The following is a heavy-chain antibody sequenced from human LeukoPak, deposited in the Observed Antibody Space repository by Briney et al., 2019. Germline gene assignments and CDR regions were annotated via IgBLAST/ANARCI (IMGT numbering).Heavy chain of an antibody. CDR1: GGSLSTHH. CDR3: ARGYDSSAYYPFNY. Sequence: SETLSLTCTVSGGSLSTHHWSWIRQSPGRGLEWIGYISDSGSTNYNPSLKSRVTISVDASKNQFSLMLSSVTAADTAVYYCARGYDSSAYYPFNYWGQGTLVTVSS. CDR2: ISDSGST. D-gene: IGHD3-22*01. J-gene: IGHJ4*02. V-gene: IGHV4-59*11.